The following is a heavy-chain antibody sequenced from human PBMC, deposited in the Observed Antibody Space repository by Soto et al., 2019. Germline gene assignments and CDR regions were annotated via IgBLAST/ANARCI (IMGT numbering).Heavy chain of an antibody. D-gene: IGHD6-19*01. Sequence: GGSLRLSCSASGFTFSDYAMHWVRHAPGKGLEWVAVVSHDGRNTHYADSVKGRFTISRDSSKNTVSMEMTSLRAEDTAVYYCAKGGRQWLVTSDFNYWGQGALVTVSS. J-gene: IGHJ4*02. V-gene: IGHV3-30*18. CDR2: VSHDGRNT. CDR3: AKGGRQWLVTSDFNY. CDR1: GFTFSDYA.